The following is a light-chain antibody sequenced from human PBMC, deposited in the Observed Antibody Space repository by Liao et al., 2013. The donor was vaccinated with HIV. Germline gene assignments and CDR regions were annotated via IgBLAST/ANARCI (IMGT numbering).Light chain of an antibody. CDR1: KLGDRY. Sequence: SYELTQPPSVSVSPGQTTSITCSGDKLGDRYVCWYQQKPGQSPVLVIYQDSKRPSGIHERFSGSNSGTTATLTIRDTQAVDEADYFCEAWYFSTGVFGTGTKVTVL. V-gene: IGLV3-1*01. CDR2: QDS. J-gene: IGLJ1*01. CDR3: EAWYFSTGV.